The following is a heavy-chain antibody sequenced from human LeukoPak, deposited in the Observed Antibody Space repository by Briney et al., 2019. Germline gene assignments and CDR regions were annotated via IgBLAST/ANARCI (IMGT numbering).Heavy chain of an antibody. CDR2: IYTSGST. Sequence: PSETLSLTCTVSGGSISSYYWSWIRQPPGKGLEWIGRIYTSGSTNYNPSLKSRVTMPVDTSKNQFSLKLSSVTAADTAVYYCAATVTTRGIDYWGQGTLVTVSS. D-gene: IGHD4-17*01. V-gene: IGHV4-4*07. CDR3: AATVTTRGIDY. CDR1: GGSISSYY. J-gene: IGHJ4*02.